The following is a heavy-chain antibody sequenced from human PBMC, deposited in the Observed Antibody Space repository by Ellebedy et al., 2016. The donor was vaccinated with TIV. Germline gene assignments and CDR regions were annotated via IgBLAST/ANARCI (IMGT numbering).Heavy chain of an antibody. D-gene: IGHD3-10*01. Sequence: PGGSLRLSCAASGFTFSRHWMHWVRQAPGKGLVWVSRINTEGGSIMYADSVKGRFTISRDNAKSTLYLQMNSLRAEDTAVYYCGRDLNYGQSDYWGQGALVTVSS. CDR1: GFTFSRHW. CDR2: INTEGGSI. V-gene: IGHV3-74*03. J-gene: IGHJ4*02. CDR3: GRDLNYGQSDY.